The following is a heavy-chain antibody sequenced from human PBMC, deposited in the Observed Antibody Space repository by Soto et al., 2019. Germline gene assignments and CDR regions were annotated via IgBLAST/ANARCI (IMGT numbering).Heavy chain of an antibody. CDR3: AXXXXXXXXXXXXXXFDI. Sequence: QVQLVQSGAEVKKPGASVKVSCKASGYTFTSHGIHWVRQAPGQRLEWMGRINAGTGDTRSSEKFQGRVTITRDTSVTTAYMELSSLRSEDTAVYYXAXXXXXXXXXXXXXXFDIWGQGTMVTVSS. V-gene: IGHV1-3*01. CDR2: INAGTGDT. CDR1: GYTFTSHG. J-gene: IGHJ3*02.